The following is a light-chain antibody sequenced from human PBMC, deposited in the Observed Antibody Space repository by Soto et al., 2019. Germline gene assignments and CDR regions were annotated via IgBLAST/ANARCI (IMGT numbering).Light chain of an antibody. Sequence: EIVMTQSPATLSVSPWERATLSCRASQSISSNLAWYQQKPGHAPRLLMFRTSSRATGFPARFSGSGSGTEFNLTISSLQSEDFAVYYCQQYGSSPITFGQGTRLEIK. CDR1: QSISSN. J-gene: IGKJ5*01. CDR2: RTS. CDR3: QQYGSSPIT. V-gene: IGKV3-15*01.